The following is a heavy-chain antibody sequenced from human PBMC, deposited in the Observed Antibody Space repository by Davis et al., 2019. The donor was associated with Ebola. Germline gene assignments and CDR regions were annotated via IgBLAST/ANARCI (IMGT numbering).Heavy chain of an antibody. CDR3: AGSYYYDSSGYYDYYYYGMDV. Sequence: SVKVSCNASGGTFSSYAISWVRQAPGQGLEWMGRIIPILGIANYAQKFQGRVTITADKSASTAYMELSSLRSEDTAVYYCAGSYYYDSSGYYDYYYYGMDVWGQGTTVTVSS. J-gene: IGHJ6*02. D-gene: IGHD3-22*01. CDR2: IIPILGIA. V-gene: IGHV1-69*04. CDR1: GGTFSSYA.